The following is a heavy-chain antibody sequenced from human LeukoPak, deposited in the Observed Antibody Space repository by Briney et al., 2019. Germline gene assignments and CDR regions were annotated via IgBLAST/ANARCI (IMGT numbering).Heavy chain of an antibody. CDR1: GGSISSYY. V-gene: IGHV4-59*01. CDR2: IYYSGST. D-gene: IGHD1-26*01. CDR3: ARDSIVGATSAFDI. J-gene: IGHJ3*02. Sequence: PSETLSLTCTVSGGSISSYYWSWIRQPPGKGLEWIGYIYYSGSTNYNPSLKSRVTISVDTSKNQFSLKLSSVTAADTAVYYCARDSIVGATSAFDIRGQGTMVTVSS.